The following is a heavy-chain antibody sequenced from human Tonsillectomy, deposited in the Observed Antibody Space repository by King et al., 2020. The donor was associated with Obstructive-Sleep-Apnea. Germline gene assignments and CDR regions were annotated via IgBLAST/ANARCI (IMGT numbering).Heavy chain of an antibody. CDR2: ISAYNGNT. CDR1: GYTFTSYG. J-gene: IGHJ6*02. Sequence: VQLVESGAEVKKPGALVKVSCKASGYTFTSYGISWVRQAPGQGLEWMGWISAYNGNTNYAQKLQGRVTMTTDTSTSTAYMELRSLRSDDTAVYYCAVYCSGGSCYSYYYYGMDVWGQGTTVTVSS. CDR3: AVYCSGGSCYSYYYYGMDV. D-gene: IGHD2-15*01. V-gene: IGHV1-18*01.